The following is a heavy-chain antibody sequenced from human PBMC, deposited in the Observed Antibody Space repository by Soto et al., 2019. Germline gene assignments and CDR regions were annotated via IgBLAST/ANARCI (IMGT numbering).Heavy chain of an antibody. D-gene: IGHD3-10*01. CDR1: AGTFDTYS. CDR2: TIPAIDPI. J-gene: IGHJ4*02. Sequence: QVQLVQSGAEVKKPGASVKVSCKASAGTFDTYSIMWVRQAPGQGLEWMGRTIPAIDPINYAQKFQGRFTITVDKSTTTVYMELRSLRYEDTAIYYCARTGSFDYWGQGTLVTVSS. V-gene: IGHV1-69*08. CDR3: ARTGSFDY.